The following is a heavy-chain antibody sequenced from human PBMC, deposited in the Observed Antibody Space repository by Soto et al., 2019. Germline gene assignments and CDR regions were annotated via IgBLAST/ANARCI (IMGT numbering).Heavy chain of an antibody. D-gene: IGHD6-13*01. CDR3: ARYPYSSSWKDAFDI. CDR1: GFTFSDYY. CDR2: ISSSGSTI. Sequence: PGGSLRLSCAASGFTFSDYYMSWIRQAPGKGLEWVSYISSSGSTIYYADSVKGRFTISRDNAKNSLYLQMNSLRSEDTAVYYCARYPYSSSWKDAFDIWGQGTMVTVSS. J-gene: IGHJ3*02. V-gene: IGHV3-11*01.